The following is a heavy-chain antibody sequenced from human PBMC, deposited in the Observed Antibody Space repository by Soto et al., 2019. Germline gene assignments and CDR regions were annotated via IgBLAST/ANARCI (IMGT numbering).Heavy chain of an antibody. Sequence: QVQLVESGGGVVQPGRSLRLSCAASGFTFSNYGMHWVRQAPGKGLEWVAVISYDESNKYHADSVKGRITISRDNSKNTLYVQMNSLRAEDTAVYYCAKDRGRSSYYYYGMDVWGQGTTVTVSS. J-gene: IGHJ6*02. V-gene: IGHV3-30*18. CDR2: ISYDESNK. CDR1: GFTFSNYG. CDR3: AKDRGRSSYYYYGMDV. D-gene: IGHD6-6*01.